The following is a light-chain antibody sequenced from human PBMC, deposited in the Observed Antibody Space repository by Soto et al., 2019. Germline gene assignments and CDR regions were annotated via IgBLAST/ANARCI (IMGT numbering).Light chain of an antibody. CDR3: QHYNSYSEA. Sequence: DIQMTQSPPTLSAYVGDRVTITCRASQSISSWLAWYQQKPGKAPKLLIYKASTLKSGVPSRFSGSGSGTEFTLTISSLQPDDFATYYCQHYNSYSEAFGQGTKVDNK. CDR2: KAS. CDR1: QSISSW. V-gene: IGKV1-5*03. J-gene: IGKJ1*01.